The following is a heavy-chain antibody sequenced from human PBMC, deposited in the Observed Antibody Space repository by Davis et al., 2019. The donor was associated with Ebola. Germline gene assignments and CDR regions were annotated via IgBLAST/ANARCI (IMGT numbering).Heavy chain of an antibody. Sequence: AASVKVSCKASGYTFTSYAMHWVRQAPGQRLEWMGWINAGNGNTKYSQKFQGRVTITRDTSASTAYMELSSLRSEDTAVYYCARVEIVLLWLGESYGMDVWGQGTTVTVSS. V-gene: IGHV1-3*01. CDR2: INAGNGNT. D-gene: IGHD3-10*01. J-gene: IGHJ6*02. CDR3: ARVEIVLLWLGESYGMDV. CDR1: GYTFTSYA.